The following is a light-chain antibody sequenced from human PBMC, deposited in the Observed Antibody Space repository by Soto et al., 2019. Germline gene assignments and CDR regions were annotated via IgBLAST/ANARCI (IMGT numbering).Light chain of an antibody. CDR3: QQYNSWPFT. V-gene: IGKV3-15*01. CDR2: GAS. J-gene: IGKJ3*01. Sequence: EIVMTQSPVTLSVSPGERATLSCWASQSISSNLAWYQQKPGQAPRLLFHGASTRATGIPARFSGSGSGTEFTLTISSLQSEDFAVYYCQQYNSWPFTFGPGTKVHIK. CDR1: QSISSN.